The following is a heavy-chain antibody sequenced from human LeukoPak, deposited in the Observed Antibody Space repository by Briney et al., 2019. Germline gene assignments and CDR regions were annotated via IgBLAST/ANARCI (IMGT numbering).Heavy chain of an antibody. D-gene: IGHD2-2*01. V-gene: IGHV4-34*01. CDR3: ASDIVVVPAAMGSYYYYGMDV. Sequence: PSETLSLTCAVYGGSFSGYYWRWIRQPPGKGLEWIGEINHCGSTNYNPSLKSRVTISVDTSKNQFSLKLSSVTAADTAVYYCASDIVVVPAAMGSYYYYGMDVWGQGTTVTVSS. CDR1: GGSFSGYY. CDR2: INHCGST. J-gene: IGHJ6*02.